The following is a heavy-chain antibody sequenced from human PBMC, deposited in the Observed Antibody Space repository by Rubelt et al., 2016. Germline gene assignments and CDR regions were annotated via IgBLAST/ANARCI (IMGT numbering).Heavy chain of an antibody. J-gene: IGHJ4*02. Sequence: QLQLQESGPGLVKPSETLSLTCTVSGGSISSSSYYWGWIRQPPGKGLEWIGEIHHSGSTNYSPSLKSRVTISVDKSKNQFSLKLSSVTAADTAVYYCARHLRSGSGYYSPFVYWGQGTLVTVSS. CDR2: IHHSGST. CDR3: ARHLRSGSGYYSPFVY. CDR1: GGSISSSSYY. V-gene: IGHV4-39*01. D-gene: IGHD3-22*01.